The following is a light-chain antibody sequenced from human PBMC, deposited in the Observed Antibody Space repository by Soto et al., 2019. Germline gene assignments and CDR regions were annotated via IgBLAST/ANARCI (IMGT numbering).Light chain of an antibody. J-gene: IGKJ5*01. CDR2: EVS. V-gene: IGKV2D-29*02. CDR1: QSLLHNGGETY. CDR3: MQSTQLPPT. Sequence: DVVLTQTPLSLSVTPGQPASISCKSSQSLLHNGGETYLCWYLQKPGQSPQLLIYEVSNRFSGVPDRFSGSGSGTDFTLEISRVEAEDVGIYYCMQSTQLPPTFGQGTRLGMK.